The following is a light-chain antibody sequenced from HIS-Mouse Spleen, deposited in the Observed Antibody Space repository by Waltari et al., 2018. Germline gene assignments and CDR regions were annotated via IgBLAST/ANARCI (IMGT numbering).Light chain of an antibody. CDR2: DVS. Sequence: QSALTQPRSVSGSPGQSVTISCTGTSSDVGGYNYCPWYQQHPGKAPKLMIYDVSKRPSGVPDRFSGSKSGNTASLTISGLQAEDEADYYCCSYAGSYTYVFGTGTKVTVL. CDR1: SSDVGGYNY. CDR3: CSYAGSYTYV. J-gene: IGLJ1*01. V-gene: IGLV2-11*01.